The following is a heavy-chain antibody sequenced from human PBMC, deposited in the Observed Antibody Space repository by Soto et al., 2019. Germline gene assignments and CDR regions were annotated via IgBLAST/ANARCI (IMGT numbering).Heavy chain of an antibody. J-gene: IGHJ4*02. Sequence: PWVSLRLSCSASGFTFNSYAMHWVRQAPGKGLEFVSAISSYGADTYYADSVKGRFAISRDNSKNTLYLQMSSLRAEDTALYYCVKEGYMRSDLYGQFAYWGQGALVTVSS. CDR1: GFTFNSYA. CDR3: VKEGYMRSDLYGQFAY. CDR2: ISSYGADT. V-gene: IGHV3-64D*06. D-gene: IGHD6-19*01.